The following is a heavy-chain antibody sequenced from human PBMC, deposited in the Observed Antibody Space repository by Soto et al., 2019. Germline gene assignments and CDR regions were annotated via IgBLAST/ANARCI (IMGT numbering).Heavy chain of an antibody. D-gene: IGHD2-2*01. J-gene: IGHJ5*02. Sequence: SEALSLTCTVSGGSIRGGGYYWSWIRQHPGKGLEWIGYIYYSGSTYYNPSLKSRVTISVDTSKNQFSLKLSSVTAADTAVYYCARGAGGATTCSDPRVKGTLVPVSS. CDR1: GGSIRGGGYY. CDR3: ARGAGGATTCSDP. CDR2: IYYSGST. V-gene: IGHV4-31*03.